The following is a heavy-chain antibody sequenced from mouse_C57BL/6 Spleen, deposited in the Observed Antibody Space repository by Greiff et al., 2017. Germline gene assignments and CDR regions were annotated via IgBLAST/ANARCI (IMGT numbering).Heavy chain of an antibody. Sequence: EVQLQQSGTVLARPGASVKMSCKTSGYTFTSYWMHWVKQRPGQGLDWIGAIYPGNSDTSYNQKFKGKAKLTAVTSASTAYMELSSLTNEDSAVYYCTGISQLGGFAYWGQGTLVTVSA. J-gene: IGHJ3*01. CDR1: GYTFTSYW. CDR2: IYPGNSDT. V-gene: IGHV1-5*01. CDR3: TGISQLGGFAY. D-gene: IGHD3-1*01.